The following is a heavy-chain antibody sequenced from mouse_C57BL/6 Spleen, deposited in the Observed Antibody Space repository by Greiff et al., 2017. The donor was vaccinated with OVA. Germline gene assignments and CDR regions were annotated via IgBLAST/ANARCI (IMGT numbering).Heavy chain of an antibody. CDR2: ISYDGSN. V-gene: IGHV3-6*01. CDR1: GYSITSGYY. Sequence: EVKLMESGPGLVKPSQSLSLTCSVTGYSITSGYYWNWIRQFPGNKLEWMGYISYDGSNNYNPSLKNRLSITRDTSKNQFFLKLNSVTTEDTATYYCARSWDGYWYFDVWGTGTTVTVSS. CDR3: ARSWDGYWYFDV. J-gene: IGHJ1*03. D-gene: IGHD4-1*01.